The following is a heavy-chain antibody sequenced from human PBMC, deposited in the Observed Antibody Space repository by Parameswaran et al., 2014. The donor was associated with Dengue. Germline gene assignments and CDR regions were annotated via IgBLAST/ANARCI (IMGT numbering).Heavy chain of an antibody. CDR3: ARDPVLRFLEWPRGYAFDI. D-gene: IGHD3-3*01. J-gene: IGHJ3*02. CDR2: INAGNGNT. V-gene: IGHV1-3*01. Sequence: WVRQAPGQRLEWMGWINAGNGNTKYSQKFQGRVTITRDTSASTAYMELSSLRSEDTAVYYCARDPVLRFLEWPRGYAFDIWGQGTMVTVSS.